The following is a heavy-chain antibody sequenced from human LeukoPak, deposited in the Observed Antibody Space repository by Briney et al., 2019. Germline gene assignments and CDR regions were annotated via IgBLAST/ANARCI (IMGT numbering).Heavy chain of an antibody. Sequence: GGSLRLSCAASGFTFDDYAMHWVRQAPGKGLEWVSGISWNSGSIGYADSVKGRFTISRDNAKNSLYLQMNSLRAEDTALYYCAKGGYDSSGYYYPIDYWGQGTLVTVSS. V-gene: IGHV3-9*01. CDR3: AKGGYDSSGYYYPIDY. CDR1: GFTFDDYA. J-gene: IGHJ4*02. D-gene: IGHD3-22*01. CDR2: ISWNSGSI.